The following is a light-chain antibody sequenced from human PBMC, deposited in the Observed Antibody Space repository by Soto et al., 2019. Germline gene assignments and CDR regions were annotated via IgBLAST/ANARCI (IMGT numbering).Light chain of an antibody. J-gene: IGLJ2*01. CDR2: LNSDGSH. CDR1: SGHSSYA. V-gene: IGLV4-69*01. CDR3: QTWGTGIHV. Sequence: QLVLTQSPSASASLGASVTLTCTLSSGHSSYAIAWHQQQPEKGPRYLMKLNSDGSHSKGDGIPDRFSGSSSGAERYLTISSLQAEDEADYYCQTWGTGIHVFGGGTKLTVL.